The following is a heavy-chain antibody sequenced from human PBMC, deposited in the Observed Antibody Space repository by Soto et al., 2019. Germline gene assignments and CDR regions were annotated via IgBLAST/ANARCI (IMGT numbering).Heavy chain of an antibody. J-gene: IGHJ6*03. D-gene: IGHD2-2*01. V-gene: IGHV3-30*18. CDR3: TKGDIVVVPAEVFSYRNPHRHPYYMDV. Sequence: QVQLVESGGGVVQPGRSLRLSCAASGFTFSSYGMHWVRQAPGTGLEWVAVISYDGSNKYYADSVKGRFTISRDNSKNTLYLQMNSLRAEDTAVYYCTKGDIVVVPAEVFSYRNPHRHPYYMDVWGNGTTVTVSS. CDR1: GFTFSSYG. CDR2: ISYDGSNK.